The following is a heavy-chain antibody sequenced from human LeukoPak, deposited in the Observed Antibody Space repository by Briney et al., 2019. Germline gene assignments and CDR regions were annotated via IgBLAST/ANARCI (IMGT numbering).Heavy chain of an antibody. J-gene: IGHJ3*02. CDR3: ARPLYGWAFDI. CDR2: ISGKSDYI. D-gene: IGHD2-8*02. CDR1: GFDFSTYS. Sequence: GGSLRLSCAASGFDFSTYSMNWVRQAPGKGLEWVSSISGKSDYIYYVDSVKGRFTVSRDNAKNSLFLQMNSLRAEDTAVYYCARPLYGWAFDIWGQGTMVTVSS. V-gene: IGHV3-21*01.